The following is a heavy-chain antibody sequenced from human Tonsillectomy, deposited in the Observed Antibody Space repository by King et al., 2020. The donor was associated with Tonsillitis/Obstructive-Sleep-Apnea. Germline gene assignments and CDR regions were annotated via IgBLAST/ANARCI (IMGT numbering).Heavy chain of an antibody. CDR3: ARAITDYYYYYMDV. Sequence: VQLQESGPGLVKPSETLSLTCTVSGGSISSYYWSWIRQPPGKGLEWIGYIYYSGSTNYNPSLKSRVTISVDTSKNQFSLKLSSVTAADTAVYYCARAITDYYYYYMDVWGKGTTVTVSS. CDR2: IYYSGST. CDR1: GGSISSYY. J-gene: IGHJ6*03. V-gene: IGHV4-59*08. D-gene: IGHD1-14*01.